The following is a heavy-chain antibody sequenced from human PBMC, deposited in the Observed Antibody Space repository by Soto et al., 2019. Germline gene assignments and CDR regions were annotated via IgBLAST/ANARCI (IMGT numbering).Heavy chain of an antibody. J-gene: IGHJ6*02. CDR3: AKVGAATPVSPMDV. Sequence: SETLSLTCTVSGGSISSGSYYWSWIRQHPGTGLEWIGTFYYSGSTYYNPSLKSRVTISVDTSKNQFSLKLNSVTAADTAVYSCAKVGAATPVSPMDVWGQGTRVTVSS. CDR1: GGSISSGSYY. D-gene: IGHD2-15*01. CDR2: FYYSGST. V-gene: IGHV4-39*01.